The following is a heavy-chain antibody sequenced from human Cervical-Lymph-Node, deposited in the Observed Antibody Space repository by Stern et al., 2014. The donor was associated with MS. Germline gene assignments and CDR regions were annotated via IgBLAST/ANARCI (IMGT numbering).Heavy chain of an antibody. D-gene: IGHD2-21*02. Sequence: QLQLQESGPGLVKPSQTLSLTCTFSGGSISSDDYYWTWIRQHPGKDLEWIGYIHYTGTSYYAPSLKSRVTISLDTSKNQFTLKMKSVTAADTAVYYCAVTPGSNWFDPWGQGTLVTVSS. V-gene: IGHV4-30-4*01. J-gene: IGHJ5*02. CDR2: IHYTGTS. CDR3: AVTPGSNWFDP. CDR1: GGSISSDDYY.